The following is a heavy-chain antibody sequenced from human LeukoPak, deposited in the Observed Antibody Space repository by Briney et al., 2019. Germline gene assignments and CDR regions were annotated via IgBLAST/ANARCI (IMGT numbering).Heavy chain of an antibody. V-gene: IGHV4-4*07. CDR2: IYTSGST. CDR1: GGSISSYY. Sequence: PSETLSLTCTVSGGSISSYYWSWIRQPAGKGLEWIGRIYTSGSTNYNPSLKSRVTMSVDTSKNQFSLKLSSVTAADTAVYYCARDIAAAGAYYYYYVDVWGKGTTVTVSS. CDR3: ARDIAAAGAYYYYYVDV. D-gene: IGHD6-13*01. J-gene: IGHJ6*03.